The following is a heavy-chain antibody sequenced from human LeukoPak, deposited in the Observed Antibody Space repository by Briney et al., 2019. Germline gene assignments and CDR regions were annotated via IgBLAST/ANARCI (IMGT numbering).Heavy chain of an antibody. D-gene: IGHD6-19*01. J-gene: IGHJ3*02. CDR1: GGSISSSNW. CDR2: IYHSGST. V-gene: IGHV4-4*02. CDR3: ARRGIVVATISALDI. Sequence: SETLSLTCAVSGGSISSSNWWSWVRQPPGKGLEWIGEIYHSGSTNYNPSLKSRVTISVDKSKNQFSLKLSSVTAADTAVYYCARRGIVVATISALDIWGQGTMVTVSS.